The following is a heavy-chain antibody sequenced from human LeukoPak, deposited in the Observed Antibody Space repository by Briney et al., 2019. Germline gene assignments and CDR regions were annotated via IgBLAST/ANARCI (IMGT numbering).Heavy chain of an antibody. CDR2: INQDGNAK. CDR1: GFTFSNYW. J-gene: IGHJ4*02. Sequence: PGGSLRLSCAASGFTFSNYWMTWVRQAPGKGLEWVANINQDGNAKYYVDSVKGRFTISRDNAKNSLYLQMNSLRAEDTAVYYCARVNPDYGDNRFDYWGQGTLVTVSS. V-gene: IGHV3-7*01. D-gene: IGHD4-17*01. CDR3: ARVNPDYGDNRFDY.